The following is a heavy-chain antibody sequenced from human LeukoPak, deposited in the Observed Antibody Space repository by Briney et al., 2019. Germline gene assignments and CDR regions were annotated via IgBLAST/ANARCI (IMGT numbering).Heavy chain of an antibody. CDR2: IYSDGST. J-gene: IGHJ4*02. Sequence: WGSLRLSCAASGFTVSSNYMTWVRQAPGKGLEWVSVIYSDGSTLYADSVKGRFTISRNTSKNTLYLQMNNLRADDTAVYYCARDAQVSYWGQGALVTVCS. V-gene: IGHV3-53*01. CDR1: GFTVSSNY. CDR3: ARDAQVSY.